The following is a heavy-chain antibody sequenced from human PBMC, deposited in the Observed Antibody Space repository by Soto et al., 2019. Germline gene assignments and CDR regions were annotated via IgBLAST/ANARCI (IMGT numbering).Heavy chain of an antibody. D-gene: IGHD6-19*01. J-gene: IGHJ4*02. CDR2: IYWDDDK. Sequence: QITLKESGPTLVKPTQTLTLTCTFSGFSLSSTRVAVGWIRQPPGKALEWLALIYWDDDKRYSPFLKSRLTTTKNTTKNQMVLTRSHMAPVDTTRYYCAHIVVAGLGYYFDYWGQGTLFTVSS. V-gene: IGHV2-5*02. CDR1: GFSLSSTRVA. CDR3: AHIVVAGLGYYFDY.